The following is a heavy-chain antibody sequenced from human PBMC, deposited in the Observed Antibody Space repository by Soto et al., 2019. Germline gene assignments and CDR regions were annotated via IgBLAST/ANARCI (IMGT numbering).Heavy chain of an antibody. J-gene: IGHJ6*01. CDR2: ISYDVSNK. V-gene: IGHV3-30-3*01. CDR1: GFTFSIYV. D-gene: IGHD3-16*02. CDR3: ARDRSDYVWGSYRGLYYYYGMDV. Sequence: GGSLRLSCAASGFTFSIYVMHWVRQAPSKGLEWVAVISYDVSNKYYADSVKCRFTISRDNYKNTLSLQMNSLRAEDTAVYYCARDRSDYVWGSYRGLYYYYGMDVWGQGTTVTGSS.